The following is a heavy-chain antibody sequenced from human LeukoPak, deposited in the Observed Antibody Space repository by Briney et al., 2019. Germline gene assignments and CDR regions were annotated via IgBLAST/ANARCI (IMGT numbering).Heavy chain of an antibody. V-gene: IGHV4-59*01. Sequence: SETLSLTCTVSGGSISSYYWSWIRQPPGKGLEWIGYINYSGSTNYNPSLKSRVTISVDTSKNQFSLKLSSVTAADTAVYYCARVGRYDFWSGVDYFDYWGQGTLVTVSS. CDR1: GGSISSYY. D-gene: IGHD3-3*01. CDR3: ARVGRYDFWSGVDYFDY. J-gene: IGHJ4*02. CDR2: INYSGST.